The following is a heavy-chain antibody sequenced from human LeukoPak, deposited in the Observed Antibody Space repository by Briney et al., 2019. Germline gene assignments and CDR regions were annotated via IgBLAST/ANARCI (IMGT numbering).Heavy chain of an antibody. CDR2: IKQDGSEK. CDR1: GITFSSYY. CDR3: ARDPLINSLSDY. D-gene: IGHD2-8*01. V-gene: IGHV3-7*01. Sequence: GGSLRLSCAASGITFSSYYMSWVRQAPGKGLEWVANIKQDGSEKYYVDSVKGRFTISRDNAKNSLYLQMNSLRAEDTAVYYRARDPLINSLSDYWGQGTLVTVSS. J-gene: IGHJ4*02.